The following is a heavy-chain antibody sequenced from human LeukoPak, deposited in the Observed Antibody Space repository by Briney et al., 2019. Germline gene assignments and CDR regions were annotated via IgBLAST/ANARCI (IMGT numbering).Heavy chain of an antibody. J-gene: IGHJ5*02. CDR3: TTDVPPNWFDP. D-gene: IGHD2-2*01. CDR2: IKSKTDGGTT. CDR1: GFTFSNAW. Sequence: GSLRLSCAASGFTFSNAWMSWVRQAPGKGLEWVGRIKSKTDGGTTDYAAPVKGRSTISRDDSKDTLYLQMNSLKTEDTAVYYCTTDVPPNWFDPWGQGTLVTVSS. V-gene: IGHV3-15*01.